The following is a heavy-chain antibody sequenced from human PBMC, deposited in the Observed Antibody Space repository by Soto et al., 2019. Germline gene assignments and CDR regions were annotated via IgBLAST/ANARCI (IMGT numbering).Heavy chain of an antibody. Sequence: GGSLRLSCAASGFTFSSYSMNWVRQAPGKGLEWVSSISSSSSYIYYADSVKGRFTISRDNAKNSLYLQMNSLRAEDTAVYYCARDPLAGEGSYDFWSGYYNNWFDPWGQGTLVTVSS. CDR3: ARDPLAGEGSYDFWSGYYNNWFDP. V-gene: IGHV3-21*01. J-gene: IGHJ5*02. D-gene: IGHD3-3*01. CDR2: ISSSSSYI. CDR1: GFTFSSYS.